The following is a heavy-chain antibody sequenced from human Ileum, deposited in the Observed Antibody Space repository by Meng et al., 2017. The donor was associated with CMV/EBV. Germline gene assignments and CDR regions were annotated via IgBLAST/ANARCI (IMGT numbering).Heavy chain of an antibody. J-gene: IGHJ6*02. D-gene: IGHD5/OR15-5a*01. Sequence: GGSLRLSCAASGFTFSNYWMHWVRQAPGKGLVWVSHLNNDGSNKNYAESVRGRFTISRDNAKNTLYLQMNSLRVEDTAVYYCASFRLLKGPLVYTTDVWGQGTTVTVSS. CDR1: GFTFSNYW. CDR3: ASFRLLKGPLVYTTDV. CDR2: LNNDGSNK. V-gene: IGHV3-74*01.